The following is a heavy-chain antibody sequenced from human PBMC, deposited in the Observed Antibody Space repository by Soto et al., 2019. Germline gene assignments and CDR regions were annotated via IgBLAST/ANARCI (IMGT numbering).Heavy chain of an antibody. CDR3: GRVPSAPLKAAAGHNWFDP. CDR1: GYTLTMSG. D-gene: IGHD6-13*01. V-gene: IGHV1-18*01. J-gene: IGHJ5*02. Sequence: ASVRMSAKTSGYTLTMSGISWARQAPGQGLDLFGWSIAYNSNSSEVQKLQGRGSRTTYTSRRTAYVELGSLRSDDTPVYYCGRVPSAPLKAAAGHNWFDPWGQGTLVTVSS. CDR2: SIAYNSNS.